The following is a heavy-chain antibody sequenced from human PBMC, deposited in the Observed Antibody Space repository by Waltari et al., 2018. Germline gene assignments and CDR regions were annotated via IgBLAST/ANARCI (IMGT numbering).Heavy chain of an antibody. J-gene: IGHJ3*01. Sequence: QLQLQESGPGLVKPSETLSLTCSVSGDSITSNRHYWGWIRQPPGQGRAWIGTLSYSGTTYISPSLKSRVTLSSDTSRNQLSLELGSVTATDTAMYYCATYIGASVGTAAFDVWGQGTMVNVSS. D-gene: IGHD5-12*01. CDR2: LSYSGTT. CDR3: ATYIGASVGTAAFDV. CDR1: GDSITSNRHY. V-gene: IGHV4-39*01.